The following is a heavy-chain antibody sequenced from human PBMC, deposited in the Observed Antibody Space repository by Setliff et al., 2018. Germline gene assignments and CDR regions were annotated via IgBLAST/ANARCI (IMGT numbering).Heavy chain of an antibody. CDR2: ISAYNGHT. D-gene: IGHD2-8*01. Sequence: ASVKVFCKASGYNFAESIVSWVRQAPGQGLEWMGWISAYNGHTYSAQKFQARVTLTTDTSTNMAYMELRGLRSDDTAIYYCLRLVRYCTTIACHRTLGEEVWGQGTLVTVSS. J-gene: IGHJ4*02. CDR3: LRLVRYCTTIACHRTLGEEV. V-gene: IGHV1-18*01. CDR1: GYNFAESI.